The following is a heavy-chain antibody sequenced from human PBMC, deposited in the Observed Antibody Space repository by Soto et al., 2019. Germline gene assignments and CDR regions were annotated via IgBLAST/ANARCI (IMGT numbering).Heavy chain of an antibody. CDR3: ARTSGETVYYYYGMDV. D-gene: IGHD1-1*01. V-gene: IGHV4-34*01. CDR2: INHSGST. J-gene: IGHJ6*02. CDR1: GWSFSGYY. Sequence: SEALSLPGAVYGWSFSGYYWSWIRQPPGKGLEWIGEINHSGSTNYNPSLKSRVTISVDTSKNQFSLKLSSVTAADTAVYYCARTSGETVYYYYGMDVWGQGTTVTVSS.